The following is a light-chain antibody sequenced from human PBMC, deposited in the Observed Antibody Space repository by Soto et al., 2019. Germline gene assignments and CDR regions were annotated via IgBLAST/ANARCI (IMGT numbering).Light chain of an antibody. CDR3: QQYYSSPPT. J-gene: IGKJ4*01. Sequence: DGVMTQSQSSLAVSLGERATINCKSSQSVLYSSNNKNYLAWYQQKPGQPPKLLIYWASTRESGVPDRFSGSGSGTDFTLTISSLQAEDVAVYYCQQYYSSPPTFGGGTKVDIK. CDR1: QSVLYSSNNKNY. V-gene: IGKV4-1*01. CDR2: WAS.